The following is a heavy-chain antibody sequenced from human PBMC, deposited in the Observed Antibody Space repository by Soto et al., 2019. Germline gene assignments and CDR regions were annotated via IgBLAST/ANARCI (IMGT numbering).Heavy chain of an antibody. J-gene: IGHJ4*02. CDR1: RGSVSSGTKY. Sequence: SEPLSLTCTVSRGSVSSGTKYWDRIRRPPGKGLEWIANIYYSGSTFYNPSLKSRVTISLDTSKNQFSLKLRSVTAADTAVYYCARHEAGWYFDSWGQGNPVQLSS. V-gene: IGHV4-39*01. D-gene: IGHD6-25*01. CDR3: ARHEAGWYFDS. CDR2: IYYSGST.